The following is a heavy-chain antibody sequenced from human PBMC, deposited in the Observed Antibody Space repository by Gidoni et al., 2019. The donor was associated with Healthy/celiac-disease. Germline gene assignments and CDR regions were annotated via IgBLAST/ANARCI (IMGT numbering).Heavy chain of an antibody. CDR2: IAYDGINK. CDR1: GFTFSSYA. Sequence: QVQLVESGGGVVQPGRSLRLPCAASGFTFSSYAMHWVRQAPGKGLEWVAVIAYDGINKYYADSVKGRFTISRDNSKNTLYLQMNSLRAEDTAVYYCARSGGYSYESPFDYWGQGTLVTVSS. D-gene: IGHD5-18*01. CDR3: ARSGGYSYESPFDY. V-gene: IGHV3-30-3*01. J-gene: IGHJ4*02.